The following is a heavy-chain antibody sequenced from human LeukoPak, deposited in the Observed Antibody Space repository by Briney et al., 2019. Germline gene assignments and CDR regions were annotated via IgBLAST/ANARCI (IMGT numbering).Heavy chain of an antibody. Sequence: SVKVSCKASGGTFSSYAISWVRQAPGQGLEWMGGIIPIFGTANYAQKFQGRVTITADESTSTAYMELSSLRSGDTAVYYCARDLGMIVGAPDAFDIWGQGTMVTVSS. D-gene: IGHD1-26*01. J-gene: IGHJ3*02. CDR1: GGTFSSYA. CDR2: IIPIFGTA. CDR3: ARDLGMIVGAPDAFDI. V-gene: IGHV1-69*13.